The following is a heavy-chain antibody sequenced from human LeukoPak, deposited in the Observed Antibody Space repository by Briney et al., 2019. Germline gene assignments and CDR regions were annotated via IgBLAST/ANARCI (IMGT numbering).Heavy chain of an antibody. V-gene: IGHV4-39*01. Sequence: SETLSLTCTVSGGSISSSTYYWGWIRQPPGKGLEWIGNIYYSGSTYYTPSLKSRVTISTDTSKNQFSLKLSSVTAADTAVYYCARTGYSTGWYRLTFVYWGQGTLVTVSS. CDR2: IYYSGST. D-gene: IGHD6-19*01. J-gene: IGHJ4*02. CDR1: GGSISSSTYY. CDR3: ARTGYSTGWYRLTFVY.